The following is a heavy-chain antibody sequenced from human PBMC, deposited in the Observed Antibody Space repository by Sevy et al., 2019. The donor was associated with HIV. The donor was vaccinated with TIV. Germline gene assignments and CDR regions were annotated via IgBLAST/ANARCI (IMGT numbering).Heavy chain of an antibody. Sequence: GESLKICCKGSGHSFTSYWIAWVRQMPGKGLEWMGIIYPGDSDTRYSPSFQGQVTISADKSISTAYLQWSSLKASDTAMYYCATYYFPRKALDIWGQGTMVTVSS. CDR3: ATYYFPRKALDI. CDR1: GHSFTSYW. CDR2: IYPGDSDT. V-gene: IGHV5-51*01. D-gene: IGHD3-10*01. J-gene: IGHJ3*02.